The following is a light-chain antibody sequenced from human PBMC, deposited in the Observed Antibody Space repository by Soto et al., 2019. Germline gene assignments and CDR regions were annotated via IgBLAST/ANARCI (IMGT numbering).Light chain of an antibody. J-gene: IGLJ2*01. V-gene: IGLV2-23*01. CDR1: SSDVGSYNL. CDR3: CSYARSSTHVV. Sequence: QSALTQPASVSGSPGQAITISCTGTSSDVGSYNLVSWYQQHPGKAPKLMIYEGSKRPSAVSNRFSGSKSGNTASLTISGLQDEDEADYYCCSYARSSTHVVFGGGTKLTVL. CDR2: EGS.